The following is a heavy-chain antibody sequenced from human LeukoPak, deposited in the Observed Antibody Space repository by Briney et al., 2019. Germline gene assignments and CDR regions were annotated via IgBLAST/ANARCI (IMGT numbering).Heavy chain of an antibody. J-gene: IGHJ4*02. Sequence: QPGGSLRLSCAASGFTFSSYAMHWVRQAPGKGLEWVAVISYDGSNKYYADSVKGRFTVSRDNSKNTLYLQMNSLGTDDTALYYCARERNGYSPHFDYWGQGNLVTVSS. CDR1: GFTFSSYA. CDR3: ARERNGYSPHFDY. CDR2: ISYDGSNK. V-gene: IGHV3-30-3*01. D-gene: IGHD5-24*01.